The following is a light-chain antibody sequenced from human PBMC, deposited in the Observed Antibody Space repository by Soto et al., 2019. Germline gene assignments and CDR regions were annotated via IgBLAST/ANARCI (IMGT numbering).Light chain of an antibody. Sequence: QSVLTQPPSVTGAPGQRVTISCTGSHSDIGAGYGVHWYQQFPHSAPKLLIYDTTNRPSGVPDRFSGSRSGTSASLAITGLQAEDEADYYCSSYTDRNNLVFGTGTKLTVL. V-gene: IGLV1-40*01. CDR1: HSDIGAGYG. CDR2: DTT. J-gene: IGLJ1*01. CDR3: SSYTDRNNLV.